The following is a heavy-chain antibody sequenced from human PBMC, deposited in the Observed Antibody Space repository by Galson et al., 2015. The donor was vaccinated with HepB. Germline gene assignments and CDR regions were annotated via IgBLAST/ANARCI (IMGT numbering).Heavy chain of an antibody. D-gene: IGHD3-22*01. Sequence: SVKVSCKASGGTFSSYAISWVRQAPGQGLEWMGGIIPIFGTANYAQKFQGRVTITADESTSTAYMELSSLRSEDTAVYYCARGNYDRHQNAFDIWGQGTMVTVSS. CDR1: GGTFSSYA. CDR3: ARGNYDRHQNAFDI. V-gene: IGHV1-69*13. CDR2: IIPIFGTA. J-gene: IGHJ3*02.